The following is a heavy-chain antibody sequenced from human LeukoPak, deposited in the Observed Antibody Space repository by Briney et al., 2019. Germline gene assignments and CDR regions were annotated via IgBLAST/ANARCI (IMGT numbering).Heavy chain of an antibody. V-gene: IGHV3-7*03. D-gene: IGHD3-16*01. Sequence: GGSLRLSCAVSGFPFSNSWMYWVRQAPGQGLEGVANIKQDGSGISYVESVKGRFIISRDNSRNTLDLQMNSLIVEGTAVYFCAGGNAMDFWGKGTAVTVYS. CDR2: IKQDGSGI. J-gene: IGHJ6*04. CDR1: GFPFSNSW. CDR3: AGGNAMDF.